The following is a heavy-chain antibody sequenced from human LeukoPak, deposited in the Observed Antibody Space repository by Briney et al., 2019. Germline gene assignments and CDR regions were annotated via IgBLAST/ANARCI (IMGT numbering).Heavy chain of an antibody. CDR1: GYTFTGYY. V-gene: IGHV1-2*02. CDR3: AREARGGGSSHYYMDV. CDR2: INPNSGGT. J-gene: IGHJ6*03. D-gene: IGHD2-15*01. Sequence: ASVKVSCKASGYTFTGYYMHWVRQAPGQGLEWMGWINPNSGGTNYVQKFQGRVTMTRDTSISTAYMELSGLRSDDTAVYYCAREARGGGSSHYYMDVWGKGTTVTVSS.